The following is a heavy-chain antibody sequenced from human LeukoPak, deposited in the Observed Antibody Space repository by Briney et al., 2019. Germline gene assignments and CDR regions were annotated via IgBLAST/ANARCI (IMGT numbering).Heavy chain of an antibody. CDR2: IYYSGST. Sequence: SETLSLTCTVSGGSISSYYWSWIRQPPGKGLEWIGYIYYSGSTNYNPSLKSRVTISVDTSKNQFSLKLSSVIAADTAVYYCARRKQSSWYFDLWGRGTLVTVSS. D-gene: IGHD6-19*01. CDR3: ARRKQSSWYFDL. CDR1: GGSISSYY. V-gene: IGHV4-59*01. J-gene: IGHJ2*01.